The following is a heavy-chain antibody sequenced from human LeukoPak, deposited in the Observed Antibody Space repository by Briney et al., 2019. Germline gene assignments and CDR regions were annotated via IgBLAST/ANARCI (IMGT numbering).Heavy chain of an antibody. CDR2: INTSGGRT. CDR1: GFTFKNYG. J-gene: IGHJ4*02. V-gene: IGHV3-23*01. Sequence: PGGSLRLSCGASGFTFKNYGMNWVRQAPGKGLEWVSTINTSGGRTYYADSVKGRFTISRDNSKNTLYLQMNSLGAEDTAVYYCTRREDCGGDCPYYFDYWGQGTLVTVSS. D-gene: IGHD2-21*02. CDR3: TRREDCGGDCPYYFDY.